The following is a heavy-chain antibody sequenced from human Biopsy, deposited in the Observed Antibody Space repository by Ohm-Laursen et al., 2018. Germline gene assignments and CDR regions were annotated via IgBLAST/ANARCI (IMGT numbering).Heavy chain of an antibody. CDR3: VRGVDYYDPYHYYALDV. J-gene: IGHJ6*02. V-gene: IGHV4-34*01. Sequence: SQTLSLTCAVYGESFNGYYWSWIRQTPGKGLEWIGDINHSGRTNYNPYLKSLVTISVDTTNNQFSLKVRSVTASDTAVYYCVRGVDYYDPYHYYALDVWGQGTTVTVSS. CDR1: GESFNGYY. CDR2: INHSGRT. D-gene: IGHD3-22*01.